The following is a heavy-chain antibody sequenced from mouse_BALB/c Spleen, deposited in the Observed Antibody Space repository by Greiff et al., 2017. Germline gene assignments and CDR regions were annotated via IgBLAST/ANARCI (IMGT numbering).Heavy chain of an antibody. CDR1: GYSITSDYA. Sequence: DVKLQESGPGLVKPSQSLSLTCTVTGYSITSDYAWNWIRQFPGNKLEWMGYISYSGSTSYNPSLKSRISITRDTSKNQFFLQLNSVTTEDTATYYCARSGGGYAMDYWGQGTSVTVSS. CDR2: ISYSGST. CDR3: ARSGGGYAMDY. J-gene: IGHJ4*01. D-gene: IGHD1-1*02. V-gene: IGHV3-2*02.